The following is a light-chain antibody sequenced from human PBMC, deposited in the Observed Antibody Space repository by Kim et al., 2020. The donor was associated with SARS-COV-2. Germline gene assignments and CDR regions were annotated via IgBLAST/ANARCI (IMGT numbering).Light chain of an antibody. Sequence: SVGDRVTITCRASQTISSWLAWYQQKPGKAPKLLIYDASSLESGVPSRFIGSGSGTEFTLTISSLQPDDFASYYCQQYETYLWTFGQGTKVEIK. CDR3: QQYETYLWT. CDR1: QTISSW. CDR2: DAS. V-gene: IGKV1-5*01. J-gene: IGKJ1*01.